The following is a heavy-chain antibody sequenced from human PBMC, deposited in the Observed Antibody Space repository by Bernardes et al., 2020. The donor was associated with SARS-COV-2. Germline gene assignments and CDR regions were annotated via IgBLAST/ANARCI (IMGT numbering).Heavy chain of an antibody. V-gene: IGHV2-26*01. CDR3: ARANCGGNFRWANWFDP. J-gene: IGHJ5*02. CDR2: LSSHDAK. Sequence: SGVTLSKPTETLTLACPVSGLSLSPGRMGVRWLRQPPVQALEWLAPLSSHDAKSYSTSLQDRLAIPKDTSQNQVILIMTNMDPGDTATYFCARANCGGNFRWANWFDPWGQGTLVTVSS. D-gene: IGHD2-21*02. CDR1: GLSLSPGRMG.